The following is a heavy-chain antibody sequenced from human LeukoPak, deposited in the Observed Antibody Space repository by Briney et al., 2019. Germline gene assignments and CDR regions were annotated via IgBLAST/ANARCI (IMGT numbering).Heavy chain of an antibody. V-gene: IGHV4-4*07. J-gene: IGHJ5*02. CDR2: IYTSGST. D-gene: IGHD6-13*01. CDR3: AGMGSSWSPRTWFDP. CDR1: GGSISSCY. Sequence: SETLSLTCTVSGGSISSCYWSWIRQPAGKGLEWIGRIYTSGSTNYNPSLKSRVTMSVDTSKNQFSLKPSSVTAADTAVYYCAGMGSSWSPRTWFDPWGQGTLVTVSS.